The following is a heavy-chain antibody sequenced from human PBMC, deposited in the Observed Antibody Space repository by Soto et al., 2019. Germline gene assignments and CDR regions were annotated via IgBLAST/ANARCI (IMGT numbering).Heavy chain of an antibody. J-gene: IGHJ3*01. D-gene: IGHD2-8*01. Sequence: EVQLLESGGGLVQPGGSLRLACAASGFTFNNYAMNWVRQAPGRGLEWVSIISPNGDSTYYADSVTGRFTTSRDNSQNTVFLQMNSLRAEDTVIYFCAKVRLTDYLRYAPLPWGQGTLVTVSS. V-gene: IGHV3-23*01. CDR3: AKVRLTDYLRYAPLP. CDR2: ISPNGDST. CDR1: GFTFNNYA.